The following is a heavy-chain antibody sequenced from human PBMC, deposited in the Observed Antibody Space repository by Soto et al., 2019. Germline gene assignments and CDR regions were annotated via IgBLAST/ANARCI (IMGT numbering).Heavy chain of an antibody. J-gene: IGHJ5*02. CDR1: GGSISSGGYS. Sequence: SETLSLTCAVSGGSISSGGYSWSWIRQPPGKGLEWIGYIYHSGSTYYNPSLKSRVTISVDRSKNQFSLKLSSVTAADTAVYYCARGVLTGSNWFDPWGQGTLVTVSS. D-gene: IGHD3-9*01. CDR2: IYHSGST. CDR3: ARGVLTGSNWFDP. V-gene: IGHV4-30-2*01.